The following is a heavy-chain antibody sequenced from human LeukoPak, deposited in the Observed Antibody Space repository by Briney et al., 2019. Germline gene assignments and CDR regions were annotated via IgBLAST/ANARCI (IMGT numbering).Heavy chain of an antibody. Sequence: PSETLSLTCAVSGGSLSGYYWSWIRQSPGKGLEWMGDIHHDGRTKYKSSFKSRINIFLVSSKNEVSLRLSPVTPADTALYFCARDVVPRDYGDTLNAYDLWGQRTMVTVS. CDR3: ARDVVPRDYGDTLNAYDL. J-gene: IGHJ3*01. D-gene: IGHD4-17*01. CDR2: IHHDGRT. CDR1: GGSLSGYY. V-gene: IGHV4-34*01.